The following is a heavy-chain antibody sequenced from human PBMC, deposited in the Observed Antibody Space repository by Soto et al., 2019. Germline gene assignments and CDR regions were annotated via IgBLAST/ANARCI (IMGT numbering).Heavy chain of an antibody. V-gene: IGHV5-51*01. Sequence: GESLKISCKVSGYSFVNYWIGWVRQMPGKGLEWMGIIYPADSDTRYSPSLQGQVTISADKSINTAYLQWSSLQASDTATYYCARSRIIGMTWSFDYWGQGTLVTVSS. J-gene: IGHJ4*02. CDR2: IYPADSDT. CDR3: ARSRIIGMTWSFDY. D-gene: IGHD1-20*01. CDR1: GYSFVNYW.